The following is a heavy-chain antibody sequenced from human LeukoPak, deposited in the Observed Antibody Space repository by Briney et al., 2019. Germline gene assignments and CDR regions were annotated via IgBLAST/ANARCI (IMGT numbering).Heavy chain of an antibody. J-gene: IGHJ4*02. V-gene: IGHV4-4*07. Sequence: SETLSLTCTVSGCCISSYHWSWLRHPPGQGLEWIGRIYTSGSTNYNPSLKSRVTMSVDTSKNQFSLKLSSVTAADTAVYYCARGSWYFDYWGQGTLVTVSS. CDR1: GCCISSYH. CDR3: ARGSWYFDY. D-gene: IGHD6-13*01. CDR2: IYTSGST.